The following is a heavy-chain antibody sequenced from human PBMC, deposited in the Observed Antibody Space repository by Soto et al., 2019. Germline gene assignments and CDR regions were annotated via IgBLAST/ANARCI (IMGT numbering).Heavy chain of an antibody. D-gene: IGHD3-16*01. CDR1: GDSISNNNL. Sequence: SETLCLTCAVSGDSISNNNLWTWRRQSAEKVVEGIGESRHVGNPDYDASLRSRFTISVDKSKNQFSLHLSSVTAADSAVYYCARTSGGSYSFYPWGRGTLVTVSS. J-gene: IGHJ5*02. V-gene: IGHV4-4*02. CDR3: ARTSGGSYSFYP. CDR2: SRHVGNP.